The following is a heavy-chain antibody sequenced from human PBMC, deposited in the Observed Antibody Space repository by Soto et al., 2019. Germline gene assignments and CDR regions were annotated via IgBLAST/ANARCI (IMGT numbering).Heavy chain of an antibody. Sequence: SGTLSLTCTVSGGSISSSSYYWGWIRQPPGKGLEWIGSSDYSGSTYYNSSLKTRVTKSVDTSKNQFSLKLSSVTAADTAVYYCARHSVRYYDSSGHPPWGQGTLVTVSS. D-gene: IGHD3-22*01. CDR3: ARHSVRYYDSSGHPP. V-gene: IGHV4-39*01. J-gene: IGHJ5*02. CDR2: SDYSGST. CDR1: GGSISSSSYY.